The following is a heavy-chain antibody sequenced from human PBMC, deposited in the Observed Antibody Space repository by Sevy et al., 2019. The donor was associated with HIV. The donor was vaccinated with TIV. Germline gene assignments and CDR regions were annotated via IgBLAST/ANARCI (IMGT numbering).Heavy chain of an antibody. CDR2: ISWDAKKT. D-gene: IGHD3-10*01. V-gene: IGHV3-43*01. CDR3: AKDIPGYSGFDH. J-gene: IGHJ4*02. Sequence: GGSLRLSCAASVFTFDDYTKHWVRQVPGKGLEWVSLISWDAKKTDYADSVEGRFTVSRDNRKNSLYLQMNSLRSEDTALYFCAKDIPGYSGFDHWGQGTLVTVSS. CDR1: VFTFDDYT.